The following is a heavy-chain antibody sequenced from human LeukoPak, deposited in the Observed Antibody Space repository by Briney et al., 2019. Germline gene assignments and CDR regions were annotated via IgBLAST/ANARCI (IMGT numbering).Heavy chain of an antibody. V-gene: IGHV4-59*01. Sequence: SETLSLTCTVSGGSISSYYWNWIRQPPGKGLEWIGYIYYSGSTNYNPSLKSRVTISVDTSKNQCSLKQSPVTAAATAVYYGARGHYYYYPDVWGKGTTVTVSS. CDR3: ARGHYYYYPDV. CDR2: IYYSGST. J-gene: IGHJ6*03. CDR1: GGSISSYY.